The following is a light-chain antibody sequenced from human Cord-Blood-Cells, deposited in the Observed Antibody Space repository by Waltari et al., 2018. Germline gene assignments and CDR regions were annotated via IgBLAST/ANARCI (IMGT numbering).Light chain of an antibody. CDR3: AAWDDSLNVLWV. V-gene: IGLV1-44*01. Sequence: QSVLTPPPSASGTHGQRVTISCSGSRSNIGSNTVNWYQQLPGTAPKLLIYSNNQRPSGVPDRFSGSKSGTSASLAISGLQSEDEADYYCAAWDDSLNVLWVFGGGTKLTVL. J-gene: IGLJ3*02. CDR2: SNN. CDR1: RSNIGSNT.